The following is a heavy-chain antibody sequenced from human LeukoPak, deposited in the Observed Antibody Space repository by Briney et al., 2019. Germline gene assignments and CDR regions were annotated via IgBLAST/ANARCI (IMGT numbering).Heavy chain of an antibody. D-gene: IGHD4-17*01. J-gene: IGHJ4*02. CDR2: IIPIFGTA. V-gene: IGHV1-69*13. CDR1: RGTFRSYA. Sequence: SVKVSCKASRGTFRSYAINWVRQAPGQGLEWMGGIIPIFGTANYAQKFQGRVTITADESTSTAYMELSSLRSEDTAVYYCASLGGGSTVTTYLNYWGQGTLVTVSS. CDR3: ASLGGGSTVTTYLNY.